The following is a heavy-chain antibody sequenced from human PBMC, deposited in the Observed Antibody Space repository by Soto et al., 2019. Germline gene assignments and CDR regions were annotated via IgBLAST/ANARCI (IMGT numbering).Heavy chain of an antibody. CDR1: GFTFSSYG. J-gene: IGHJ4*02. CDR3: SRERDYYFDY. Sequence: QVQLVESGGGVVQPGRSLRLSCAASGFTFSSYGMHWFRQAPGKGLEWVAVIWYDGSNKYYADSVKGRFTISRDNSKNTLYLQMNSLRAEDTAVYYCSRERDYYFDYWGQGTLVTVSS. CDR2: IWYDGSNK. V-gene: IGHV3-33*01.